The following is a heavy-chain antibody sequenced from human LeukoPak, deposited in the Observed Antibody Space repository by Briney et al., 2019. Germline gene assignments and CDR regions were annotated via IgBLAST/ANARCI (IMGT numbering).Heavy chain of an antibody. Sequence: GGSLRLSCAASGLTFSSYAMSWVRRAPGRGLEWVSTISGSGRNTDCADSVKGRFTISRDNSKNTFYLQMNSLRAEDTALYYCAKDHSGTWDYFDYWGQGTLVTVSS. CDR3: AKDHSGTWDYFDY. CDR2: ISGSGRNT. V-gene: IGHV3-23*01. CDR1: GLTFSSYA. J-gene: IGHJ4*02. D-gene: IGHD1-26*01.